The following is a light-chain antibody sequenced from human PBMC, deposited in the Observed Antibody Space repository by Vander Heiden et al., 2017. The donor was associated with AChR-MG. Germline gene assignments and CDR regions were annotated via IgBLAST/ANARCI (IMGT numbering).Light chain of an antibody. V-gene: IGKV1-5*03. CDR2: KTS. Sequence: DFQMTQSPYTLSASVGDRVTITCRASQSISRWLAWYQQKPGKAPKLLIYKTSNLETGVPSRFSGSGSGTEFTLTISSLQPDDFATYFCQQYNTYSVWTFGQGTKVEIK. CDR1: QSISRW. CDR3: QQYNTYSVWT. J-gene: IGKJ1*01.